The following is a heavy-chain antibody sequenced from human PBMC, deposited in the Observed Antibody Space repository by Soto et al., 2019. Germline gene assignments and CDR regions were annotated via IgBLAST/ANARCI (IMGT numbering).Heavy chain of an antibody. V-gene: IGHV1-8*01. CDR3: ARCPHTYDFWSGYYTFDP. CDR2: MNPNSGNT. J-gene: IGHJ5*02. CDR1: GYTFTSYD. Sequence: GASVKVSCKASGYTFTSYDINWVRQATGQGLEWMGWMNPNSGNTGYAQKFQGRVTMTRNTSISTAYMELSSLRSEDTAVHYCARCPHTYDFWSGYYTFDPWGQGTLVTVSS. D-gene: IGHD3-3*01.